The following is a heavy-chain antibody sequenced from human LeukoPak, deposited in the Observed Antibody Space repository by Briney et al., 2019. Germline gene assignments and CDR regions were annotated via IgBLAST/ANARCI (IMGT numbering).Heavy chain of an antibody. CDR3: ARPLRGVVGSYDF. J-gene: IGHJ4*01. Sequence: GGSLRLSCAASGFTFSNYAMNWVRQAPGKGLEWVSAISNSGSSAYSADSVKGRLTISRDNSKNTLYLQMSSLRAEDTALYYCARPLRGVVGSYDFWGQEPWSPSPQ. CDR1: GFTFSNYA. D-gene: IGHD2-15*01. V-gene: IGHV3-23*01. CDR2: ISNSGSSA.